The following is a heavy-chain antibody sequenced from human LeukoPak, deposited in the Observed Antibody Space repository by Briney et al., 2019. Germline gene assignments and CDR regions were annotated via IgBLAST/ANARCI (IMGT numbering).Heavy chain of an antibody. D-gene: IGHD6-19*01. CDR1: GGTFSSYA. Sequence: GSSVKVSCKASGGTFSSYAISWVRQAPGQGLEWLGGIIPIFGTANYAQKFQGRVTITADESTSTAYMELSSLRSEDTAVYYCARLAAVADAYFDYWGQGTLVTVSS. CDR3: ARLAAVADAYFDY. CDR2: IIPIFGTA. V-gene: IGHV1-69*01. J-gene: IGHJ4*02.